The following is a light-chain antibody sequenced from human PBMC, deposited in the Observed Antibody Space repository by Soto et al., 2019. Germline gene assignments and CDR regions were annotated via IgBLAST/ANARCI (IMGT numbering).Light chain of an antibody. J-gene: IGKJ2*01. CDR1: EIIIYY. CDR3: LQTYSTPYT. V-gene: IGKV1-39*01. CDR2: ASS. Sequence: DIQMTQSPVPLSASVGDTVNITCRASEIIIYYLNWYQQRPGKAPELLIYASSRLQTGVPSRFSGSGSGTAFTLTISSLQPEDFATYICLQTYSTPYTFGQGTKLEIK.